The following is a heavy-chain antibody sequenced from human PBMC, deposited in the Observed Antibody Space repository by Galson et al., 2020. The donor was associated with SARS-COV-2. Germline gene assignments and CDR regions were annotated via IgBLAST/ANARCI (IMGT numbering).Heavy chain of an antibody. CDR3: VTYLGIAARQFPLYGMDV. D-gene: IGHD6-6*01. J-gene: IGHJ6*02. CDR1: GFTFSSYD. V-gene: IGHV3-64D*08. CDR2: ISSNGGST. Sequence: GESLQISCSASGFTFSSYDMHWVRQAPGKGLEYVSAISSNGGSTYYADSVKGRFTISRDNSKKTLYLQMSSLRAEDTAVYYCVTYLGIAARQFPLYGMDVWCQGTTVTVSS.